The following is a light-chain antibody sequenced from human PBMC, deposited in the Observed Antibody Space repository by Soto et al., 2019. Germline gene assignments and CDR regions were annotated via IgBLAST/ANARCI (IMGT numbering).Light chain of an antibody. CDR3: QQCVAWPLLT. V-gene: IGKV3-11*01. CDR1: QSVGTS. CDR2: DAS. J-gene: IGKJ4*01. Sequence: ETVLTQSPATPSLSPGQRATLSCRASQSVGTSLAWYQQKPGQPPRLLIYDASTRASDIPARFSGSGSGTDFTLTISSLEPEDFAVYYCQQCVAWPLLTIGGGTKVEL.